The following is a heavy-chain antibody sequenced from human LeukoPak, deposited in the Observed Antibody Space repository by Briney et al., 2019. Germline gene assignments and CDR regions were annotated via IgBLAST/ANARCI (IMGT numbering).Heavy chain of an antibody. CDR2: IPYDGSNK. D-gene: IGHD4-23*01. Sequence: GGSLRLSCAASGFTFSSYAMHWVRQAPGKGLEWVAVIPYDGSNKYYADSVKGRFTISRENSKNRLYLQMNSLRAEDTAVYYCARAEGYGGELDSWGQGTLVTVSS. CDR1: GFTFSSYA. V-gene: IGHV3-30*04. CDR3: ARAEGYGGELDS. J-gene: IGHJ4*02.